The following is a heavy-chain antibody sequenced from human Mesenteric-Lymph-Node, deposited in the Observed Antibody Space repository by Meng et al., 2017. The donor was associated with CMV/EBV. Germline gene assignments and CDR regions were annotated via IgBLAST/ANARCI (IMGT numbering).Heavy chain of an antibody. D-gene: IGHD3-9*01. CDR3: ADGILTGYYIP. V-gene: IGHV4-34*01. CDR1: GGSFSGYY. CDR2: VNHSGST. Sequence: SETLSLTCAVYGGSFSGYYWSWIRQPPGKGLEWIGEVNHSGSTNYNPSLKSRVTISVDTSKNQFSLKLSSVTAADTAVYYCADGILTGYYIPWGQGTLVTVSS. J-gene: IGHJ5*02.